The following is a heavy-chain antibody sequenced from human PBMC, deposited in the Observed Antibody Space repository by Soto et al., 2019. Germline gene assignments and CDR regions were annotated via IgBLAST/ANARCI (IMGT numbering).Heavy chain of an antibody. Sequence: SETLSLTCTVSGGSISSYYWSWIRQPPGKGLEWIGYIYYSGTTNYNPSLKSRDTISVDTSKNQFSLKLSSVTAADTAVYYCARDPPRSGGSALYDTDASWFDAWGQRTLVGVSS. CDR1: GGSISSYY. J-gene: IGHJ5*02. CDR3: ARDPPRSGGSALYDTDASWFDA. V-gene: IGHV4-59*01. CDR2: IYYSGTT. D-gene: IGHD2-15*01.